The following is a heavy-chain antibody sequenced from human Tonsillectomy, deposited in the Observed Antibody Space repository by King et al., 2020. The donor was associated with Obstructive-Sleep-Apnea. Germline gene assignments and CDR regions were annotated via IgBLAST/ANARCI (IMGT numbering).Heavy chain of an antibody. CDR2: IHASDSYT. Sequence: VQLVESGAEVKKPGESLRISCKGSGYSFPSYWISWVRQMPGKGLECMGRIHASDSYTNYSPSFHGHVTIPAEKSISPAYLQWSSLKASDTAMYYCARLEITMIRGPTDYWGQGTLVTVSS. D-gene: IGHD3-10*01. CDR3: ARLEITMIRGPTDY. V-gene: IGHV5-10-1*03. CDR1: GYSFPSYW. J-gene: IGHJ4*02.